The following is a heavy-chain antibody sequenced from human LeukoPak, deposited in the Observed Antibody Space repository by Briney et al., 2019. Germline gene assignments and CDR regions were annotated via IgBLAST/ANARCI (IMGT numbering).Heavy chain of an antibody. CDR3: ASEAYYYDSSGHYKY. Sequence: SETLSLTCTVSGDSISSFHWSWIRQPAGKGLEWIGRIYTSGSTNYNPSLKSRVTMSVDTSKNQFSLKLSSVTAADTAVYYCASEAYYYDSSGHYKYWGQGTLVTVSS. V-gene: IGHV4-4*07. D-gene: IGHD3-22*01. J-gene: IGHJ4*02. CDR2: IYTSGST. CDR1: GDSISSFH.